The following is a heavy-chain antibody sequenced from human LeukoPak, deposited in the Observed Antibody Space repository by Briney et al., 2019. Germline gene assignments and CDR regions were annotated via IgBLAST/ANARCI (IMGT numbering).Heavy chain of an antibody. Sequence: SSETLSLTCTVSGGSISSGSSYWGWIRQPPGKGLEWIGSIYYSGSTYYNPSLKSRVTISVDTSKNQFSLKLSSVTAADTAVYYCARLPYYYGSGPRYAFDIWGQGTMVTVPS. CDR1: GGSISSGSSY. D-gene: IGHD3-10*01. CDR2: IYYSGST. J-gene: IGHJ3*02. CDR3: ARLPYYYGSGPRYAFDI. V-gene: IGHV4-39*01.